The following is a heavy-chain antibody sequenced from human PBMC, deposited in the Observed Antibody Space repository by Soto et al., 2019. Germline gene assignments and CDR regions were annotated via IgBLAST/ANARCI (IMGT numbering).Heavy chain of an antibody. D-gene: IGHD4-17*01. CDR2: IYYSGST. J-gene: IGHJ4*02. CDR1: GGSISSYY. Sequence: SETLSLTCTVSGGSISSYYWSWIRQPPGKGLEWIGYIYYSGSTYYNPSLKSRVTISVDTSKNQFSLKLSSVTAADTAVYYCARQDHDYGDFFDYWGQGTLVTVSS. CDR3: ARQDHDYGDFFDY. V-gene: IGHV4-59*04.